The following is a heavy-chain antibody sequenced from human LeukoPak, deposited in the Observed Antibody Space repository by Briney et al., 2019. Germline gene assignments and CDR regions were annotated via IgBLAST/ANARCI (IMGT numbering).Heavy chain of an antibody. CDR3: ARDAGYYDILTSDAFDI. CDR1: GFTFSSYS. CDR2: ISSSSSTI. Sequence: PGGSLRLSCAASGFTFSSYSMNWVRQAPGKGLEWVSYISSSSSTIYYADSVKGRFTISRDNAKNSLYLQMNSLRAEDTAVYYCARDAGYYDILTSDAFDIWGQGTMVTVSS. J-gene: IGHJ3*02. V-gene: IGHV3-48*04. D-gene: IGHD3-9*01.